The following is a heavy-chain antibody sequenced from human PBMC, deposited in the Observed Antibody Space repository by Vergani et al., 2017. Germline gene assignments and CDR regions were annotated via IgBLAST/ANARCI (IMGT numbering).Heavy chain of an antibody. J-gene: IGHJ5*02. V-gene: IGHV3-30*18. Sequence: QVQLVESGGGVVQPGRSLRLSCAASGFTFSSYGMHWVRQAPGKGLEWVAVISYDGSNKYYADSVKGRFTISRDNSKNTLYLQMNSLRAEDTAVYYCAKELEQWLVRFWFDPWGQGTLVTVSS. D-gene: IGHD6-19*01. CDR3: AKELEQWLVRFWFDP. CDR2: ISYDGSNK. CDR1: GFTFSSYG.